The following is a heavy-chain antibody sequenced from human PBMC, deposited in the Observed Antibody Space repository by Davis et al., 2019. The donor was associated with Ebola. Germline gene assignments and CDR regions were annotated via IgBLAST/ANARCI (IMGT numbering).Heavy chain of an antibody. CDR1: GYTFTNYY. CDR3: ARHDSSGYDAFDI. CDR2: INPNDGRT. Sequence: ASVKVSCKASGYTFTNYYMHWVRQAPGQGLEWMGMINPNDGRTIYAQKFRGRITLTKDRATSTVHMELSSLRSEDTAVYYCARHDSSGYDAFDIWGQGTMVTVSS. J-gene: IGHJ3*02. D-gene: IGHD3-22*01. V-gene: IGHV1-46*03.